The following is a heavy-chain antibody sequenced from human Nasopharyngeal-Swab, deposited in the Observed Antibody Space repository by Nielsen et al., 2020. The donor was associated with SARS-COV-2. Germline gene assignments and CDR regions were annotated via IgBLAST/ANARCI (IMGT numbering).Heavy chain of an antibody. D-gene: IGHD6-13*01. Sequence: GGSLRLSCAASGFTLSSYSMNWVRQAPGKGLEWVSYISSSSSTIYYADSVKGRFTISRDNAKNSLYLQMNSLRDEDTAVYYCARDPGYSSSWYYNWLDPWGQGTLVTVSS. V-gene: IGHV3-48*02. CDR3: ARDPGYSSSWYYNWLDP. CDR1: GFTLSSYS. CDR2: ISSSSSTI. J-gene: IGHJ5*02.